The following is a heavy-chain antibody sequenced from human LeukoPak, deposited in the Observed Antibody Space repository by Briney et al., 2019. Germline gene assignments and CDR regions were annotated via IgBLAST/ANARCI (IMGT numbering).Heavy chain of an antibody. Sequence: ASATLSLTCTVSGGSISSYYWSWLRQPAGKGLEWIGRIYTSGSTNYNPSLKSRVTMSVDTSKNQLSLQLSSVTAADTAVYYCARGYYDSSGYYEEYYFDYWGQGTLVTVSS. D-gene: IGHD3-22*01. CDR1: GGSISSYY. V-gene: IGHV4-4*07. J-gene: IGHJ4*02. CDR3: ARGYYDSSGYYEEYYFDY. CDR2: IYTSGST.